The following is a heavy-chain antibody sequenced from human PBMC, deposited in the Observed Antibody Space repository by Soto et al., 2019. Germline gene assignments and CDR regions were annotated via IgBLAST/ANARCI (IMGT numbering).Heavy chain of an antibody. Sequence: QVQLVQSGAEVKKPGASVKVSCKASGYTFTSYGISWVRQAPGQGLEWMGWISAYNGNTNYAQKLQGRVTMTTDTSTXRAPMXXRSLRSDDTAVYYCARGRQDIVLVPAAPYYYGMDVRGQGTTVTVSS. CDR3: ARGRQDIVLVPAAPYYYGMDV. CDR2: ISAYNGNT. D-gene: IGHD2-2*01. CDR1: GYTFTSYG. V-gene: IGHV1-18*01. J-gene: IGHJ6*02.